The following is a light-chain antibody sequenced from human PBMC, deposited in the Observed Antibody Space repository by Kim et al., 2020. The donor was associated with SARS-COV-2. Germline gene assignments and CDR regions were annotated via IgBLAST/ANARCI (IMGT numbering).Light chain of an antibody. J-gene: IGLJ3*02. CDR1: SLRSYY. V-gene: IGLV3-19*01. CDR2: GKN. CDR3: NSRDSSGNHWV. Sequence: ALGQTVRSTCKGDSLRSYYAGWYQQKPGQAPVLVIYGKNNRPSGIPDRFSGSSSGNTASLTITGAQAEDEADYYCNSRDSSGNHWVFGGGTQLTVL.